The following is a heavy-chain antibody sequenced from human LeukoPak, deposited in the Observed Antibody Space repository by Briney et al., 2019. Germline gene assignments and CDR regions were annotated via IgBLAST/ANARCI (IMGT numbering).Heavy chain of an antibody. J-gene: IGHJ4*02. CDR1: GCTFTSYY. CDR2: INPSGGST. V-gene: IGHV1-46*01. Sequence: GASVKVSCKASGCTFTSYYMHWVRQAPGQGLEWMGIINPSGGSTSYAQKFQGRVTMTRDTSTSTVYMELSSLRSEDTAVYYCARVPRRDYYDSSGYPFDYWGQGTLVAVSS. D-gene: IGHD3-22*01. CDR3: ARVPRRDYYDSSGYPFDY.